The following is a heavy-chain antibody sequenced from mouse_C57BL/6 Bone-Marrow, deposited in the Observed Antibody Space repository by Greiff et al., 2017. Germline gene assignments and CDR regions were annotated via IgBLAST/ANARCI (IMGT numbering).Heavy chain of an antibody. V-gene: IGHV5-6*01. D-gene: IGHD3-2*02. CDR1: GFTFSSYG. J-gene: IGHJ3*01. CDR3: ARQRLFAY. CDR2: ISSGGSYT. Sequence: DVQLVESGGDLVKPGGSLKLSCAASGFTFSSYGMSWVRQTPDKRLEWVATISSGGSYTYYPDSVKGRFTISRDNAKNTLYLQMSSLRSEDTALYYCARQRLFAYWGQGTLVTVSA.